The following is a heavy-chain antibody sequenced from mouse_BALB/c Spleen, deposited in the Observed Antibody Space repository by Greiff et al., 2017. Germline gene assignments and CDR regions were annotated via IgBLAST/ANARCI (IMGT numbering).Heavy chain of an antibody. Sequence: EVKLQQSGPELVKPGASVKISCKASGYTFTDYNMHWVKQSHGKSLEWIGYIYPYNGGTGYNQKFKSKATLTVDNSSSTAYMELRSLTSEDSAVYYCARRDGTLFDYWGQGTTLTVSS. CDR2: IYPYNGGT. CDR1: GYTFTDYN. D-gene: IGHD4-1*01. CDR3: ARRDGTLFDY. J-gene: IGHJ2*01. V-gene: IGHV1S29*02.